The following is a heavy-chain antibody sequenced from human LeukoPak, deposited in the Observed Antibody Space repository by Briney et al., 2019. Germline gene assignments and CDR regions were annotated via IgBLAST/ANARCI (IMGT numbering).Heavy chain of an antibody. V-gene: IGHV4-39*07. CDR1: GGSISSSSYY. J-gene: IGHJ4*02. CDR3: ARGGDSGYDVPFDY. CDR2: IYYSGST. Sequence: SETLSLTCTVSGGSISSSSYYWGWIRQPPGKGLEWIGSIYYSGSTYYNPSLKSRVTISVDTSKNQFSLKLSSVTAADTAVYYCARGGDSGYDVPFDYWGQGTLVTVSS. D-gene: IGHD5-12*01.